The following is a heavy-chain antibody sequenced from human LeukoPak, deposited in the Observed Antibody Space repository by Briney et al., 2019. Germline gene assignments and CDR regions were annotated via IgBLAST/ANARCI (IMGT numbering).Heavy chain of an antibody. CDR3: ARAVAWGLHTPPSVY. V-gene: IGHV1-18*01. D-gene: IGHD4-11*01. Sequence: GASVKVSCKASGGTFSSYAISWVRQAPGQGLEWMGWISAYNGNTNYAQKLQGRVTMTTDTSTSTAYMELRSLRSDDTAVYYCARAVAWGLHTPPSVYWGQGTLVTVSS. CDR1: GGTFSSYA. CDR2: ISAYNGNT. J-gene: IGHJ4*02.